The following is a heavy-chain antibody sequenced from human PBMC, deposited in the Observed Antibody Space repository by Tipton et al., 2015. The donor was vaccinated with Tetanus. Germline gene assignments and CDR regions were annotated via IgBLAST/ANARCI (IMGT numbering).Heavy chain of an antibody. D-gene: IGHD3-16*01. J-gene: IGHJ5*02. Sequence: TLSLTCDVSGGSISGGGYSWSWIRQPPGPGKGLEWIGYIYESGTTHYNPSLKSRVTLSLDMSKNHVSLNLTSVTAADTAVYFCARDQGGGRVARLNWFDPWGQGILVTVSS. CDR1: GGSISGGGYS. V-gene: IGHV4-30-2*01. CDR2: IYESGTT. CDR3: ARDQGGGRVARLNWFDP.